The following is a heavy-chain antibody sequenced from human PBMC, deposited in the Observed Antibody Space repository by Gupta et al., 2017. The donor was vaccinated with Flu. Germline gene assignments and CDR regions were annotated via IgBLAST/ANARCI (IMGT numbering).Heavy chain of an antibody. CDR3: AKDHFIVVVPAAKNYYYGMDV. D-gene: IGHD2-2*01. V-gene: IGHV1-46*01. CDR2: INPSGGST. J-gene: IGHJ6*02. CDR1: GYTFTRYY. Sequence: QVQLVQSGAEVKKPGASVKVSCRASGYTFTRYYMHWVRQAPGQGLEWMGIINPSGGSTSYAQKFQGRVTMTRDTSTSTVYMELSSLRSEDTAVYYCAKDHFIVVVPAAKNYYYGMDVWGQGTTVTVSS.